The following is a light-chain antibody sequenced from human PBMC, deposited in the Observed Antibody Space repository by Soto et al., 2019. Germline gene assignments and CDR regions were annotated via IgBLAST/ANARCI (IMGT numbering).Light chain of an antibody. V-gene: IGKV3-20*01. CDR2: GAS. CDR1: QTVRNNY. J-gene: IGKJ4*01. CDR3: QQFSSYPLT. Sequence: FVLTQSPGTLSLSPWERATLSCRASQTVRNNYLAWYQQKPGQAPRLLIYGASSRATGIPDRFSGGGSGTDFTLTISRLEPEDFAVYYCQQFSSYPLTFGGGTKVDIK.